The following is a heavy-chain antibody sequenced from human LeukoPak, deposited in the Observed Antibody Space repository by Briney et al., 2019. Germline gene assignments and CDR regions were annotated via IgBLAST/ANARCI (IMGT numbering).Heavy chain of an antibody. CDR1: GFTFRSYG. J-gene: IGHJ4*02. D-gene: IGHD6-6*01. CDR2: IRYDGSNK. V-gene: IGHV3-30*02. CDR3: AKDLGAWQLAPFDY. Sequence: GGSLRLSCAGSGFTFRSYGMHWVRQAPGKGLEWVAFIRYDGSNKYYADSVKGRFTISRDNSKNTLYLQMNSLRAEDTAVYYCAKDLGAWQLAPFDYWGQGTLVTVSS.